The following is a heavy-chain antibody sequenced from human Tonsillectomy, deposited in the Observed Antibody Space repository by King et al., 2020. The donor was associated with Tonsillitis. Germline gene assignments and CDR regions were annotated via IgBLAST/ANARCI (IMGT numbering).Heavy chain of an antibody. V-gene: IGHV1-69*09. CDR2: IIPILGIP. CDR1: GGTFSSYA. J-gene: IGHJ4*02. CDR3: ASFHANYYDSSGFPFDY. D-gene: IGHD3-22*01. Sequence: GQPVQSGAEVKKPGSSVKVSCKASGGTFSSYAISWVRQAPGQGLEWMGTIIPILGIPNYAQKFQGRVTITADKSTSTAYMELSSLRSEDTAIYYCASFHANYYDSSGFPFDYWGQGTLVTVSS.